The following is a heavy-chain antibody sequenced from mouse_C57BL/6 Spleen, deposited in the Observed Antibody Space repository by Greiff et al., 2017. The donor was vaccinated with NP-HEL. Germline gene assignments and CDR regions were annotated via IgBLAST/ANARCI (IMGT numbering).Heavy chain of an antibody. Sequence: VQLQQSGPELVKPGASVKISCKASGYTFTDYYMNWVKQSHGKSLEWIGDINPNNGGTSYNQKFKGKATLTVDKSSSTAYMELRSLTSEDSAVYYCARRGGYYECAYWGQVTLVTVSA. J-gene: IGHJ3*01. V-gene: IGHV1-26*01. D-gene: IGHD2-3*01. CDR1: GYTFTDYY. CDR2: INPNNGGT. CDR3: ARRGGYYECAY.